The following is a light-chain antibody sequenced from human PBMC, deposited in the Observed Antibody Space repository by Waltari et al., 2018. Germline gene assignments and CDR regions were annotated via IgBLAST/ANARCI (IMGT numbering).Light chain of an antibody. Sequence: DIQMTQSPSSLSASVGDRVTITCQATHDISNYLTWYQQKPGKAPKLLIYDASNLETGVPSRFSGSGSGTDFSFTISSLQPEDIATYYCQQFDNLVYTFGQGTKLEIK. V-gene: IGKV1-33*01. CDR2: DAS. CDR3: QQFDNLVYT. J-gene: IGKJ2*01. CDR1: HDISNY.